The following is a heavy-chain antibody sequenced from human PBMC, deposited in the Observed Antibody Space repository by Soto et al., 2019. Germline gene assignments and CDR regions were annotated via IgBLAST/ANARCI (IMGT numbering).Heavy chain of an antibody. V-gene: IGHV1-69*19. J-gene: IGHJ4*02. Sequence: QVQLVQSGAEVKKPGSSVKVSSKASGGTFSSYAISWVRQAPGQGLEWMGGIIPIFGTANYAQKFQGRVTITAYESTSTAFMELSSLRSEDTAVYYCARDRNYYDSSALYWGQGTLVTVAS. CDR1: GGTFSSYA. CDR2: IIPIFGTA. D-gene: IGHD3-22*01. CDR3: ARDRNYYDSSALY.